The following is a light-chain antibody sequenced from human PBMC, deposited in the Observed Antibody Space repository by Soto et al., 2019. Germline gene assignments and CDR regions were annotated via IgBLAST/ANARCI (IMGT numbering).Light chain of an antibody. CDR2: KAS. CDR1: QTISSW. V-gene: IGKV1-5*03. CDR3: QHYNSYSEA. J-gene: IGKJ1*01. Sequence: DIQRTQSPSTLSGSVGDSVTITCRASQTISSWLAWYQQKPGKAPKLLIYKASTLKSGVPSRFSGSGSGTEFTLTISSLQPDDFATYYCQHYNSYSEAFGQGTKVE.